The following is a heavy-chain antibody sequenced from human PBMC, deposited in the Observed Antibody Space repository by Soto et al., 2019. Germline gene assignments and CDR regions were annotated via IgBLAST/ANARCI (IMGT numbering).Heavy chain of an antibody. V-gene: IGHV5-51*01. CDR3: PRPDYTPEVWYHAYDV. Sequence: PGASLKISCKGLDYTCAAYWTGWLRQMPRKGLEWMGVINPRDPDVNYSPPYEGLVTISADPSSNSAFEQWRSLKASNTAMYSCPRPDYTPEVWYHAYDVWGQGTMVTVSS. D-gene: IGHD3-3*01. J-gene: IGHJ3*01. CDR2: INPRDPDV. CDR1: DYTCAAYW.